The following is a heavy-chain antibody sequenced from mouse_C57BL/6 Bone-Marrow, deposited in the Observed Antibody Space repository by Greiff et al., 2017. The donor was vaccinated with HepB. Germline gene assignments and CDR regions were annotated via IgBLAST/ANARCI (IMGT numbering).Heavy chain of an antibody. V-gene: IGHV14-1*01. D-gene: IGHD1-1*01. CDR1: GFNIKDYY. CDR3: TTRSYGSSYYYAMDY. CDR2: IDPEDGDT. Sequence: VQLQQSGAELVRPGASVKLSCTASGFNIKDYYMHWVKQRPEQGLEWIGRIDPEDGDTEYAPKFQGKATMTADTSSNTAYLQLSSLTSEDTAVYYCTTRSYGSSYYYAMDYWGQGTSVTVSS. J-gene: IGHJ4*01.